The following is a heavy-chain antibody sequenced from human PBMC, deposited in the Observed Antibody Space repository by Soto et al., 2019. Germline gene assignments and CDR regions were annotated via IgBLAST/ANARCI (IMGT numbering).Heavy chain of an antibody. V-gene: IGHV1-3*01. CDR3: ARGHLAVVPVASWFYYMDV. CDR1: GYTFTNYS. J-gene: IGHJ6*03. CDR2: INAGNGNT. D-gene: IGHD2-2*01. Sequence: ASVKVSCKASGYTFTNYSVHWVRQAPGQRLEWMGWINAGNGNTRFSQNLQGRVTITRDTSARTVYMELSSLRSEDTAVYYCARGHLAVVPVASWFYYMDVWGKGTTVTVSS.